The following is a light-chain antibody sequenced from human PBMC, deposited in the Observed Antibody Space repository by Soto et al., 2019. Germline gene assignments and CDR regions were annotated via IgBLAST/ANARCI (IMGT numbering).Light chain of an antibody. J-gene: IGKJ1*01. CDR3: QQGYSTPWT. V-gene: IGKV1-39*01. CDR1: QSIGRN. CDR2: VAS. Sequence: DIQMTKSQSSLSASVGVRVTITCRASQSIGRNLNWYQQKPGKAPKVLIYVASSLQSGVPSRFSGSGSGTDFTLTITSVQREDFATYFCQQGYSTPWTFGQGTKVDIK.